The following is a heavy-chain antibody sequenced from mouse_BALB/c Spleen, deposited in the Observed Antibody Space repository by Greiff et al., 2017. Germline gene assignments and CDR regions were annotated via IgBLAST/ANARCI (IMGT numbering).Heavy chain of an antibody. Sequence: EVQLQESGPGLVKPSQSLSLTCTVTGYSITSDYAWTWIRQFPGNKLEWMGYISYSGSTSYNPSLKSRISITRDTSKNQFFLQLNSVTTEDTATYYCAIYGSSYDYAMDYWGQGTSVTVSS. V-gene: IGHV3-2*02. D-gene: IGHD1-1*01. CDR3: AIYGSSYDYAMDY. J-gene: IGHJ4*01. CDR2: ISYSGST. CDR1: GYSITSDYA.